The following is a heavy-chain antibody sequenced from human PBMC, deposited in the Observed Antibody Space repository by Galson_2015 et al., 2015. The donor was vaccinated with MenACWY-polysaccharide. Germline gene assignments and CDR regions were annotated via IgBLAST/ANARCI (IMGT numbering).Heavy chain of an antibody. CDR3: ARDHLYGSGSIYNSAFDH. Sequence: SLRLSCAASGFTFSPFGIHWVRQAPGKGLEWVGIMWSDGRNKYSTDSLRGRFTISRDESKNTVFLQMNGLRAEDTAVYYCARDHLYGSGSIYNSAFDHWGQGTLVTVSS. J-gene: IGHJ4*02. CDR2: MWSDGRNK. V-gene: IGHV3-33*01. CDR1: GFTFSPFG. D-gene: IGHD3-10*01.